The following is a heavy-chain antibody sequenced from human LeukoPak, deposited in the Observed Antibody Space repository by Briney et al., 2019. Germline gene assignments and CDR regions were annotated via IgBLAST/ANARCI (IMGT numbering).Heavy chain of an antibody. CDR2: ISSNGIST. Sequence: GGSLRLSCVVSGFSLSSHGMHWVRQAPGKGLEDVSAISSNGISTFYANSVKGRFTISRDYSKNTVYLQMGSLRAEDMAVYYCVKWTNYYFALWGRGTLVTVSS. D-gene: IGHD2-8*01. CDR3: VKWTNYYFAL. V-gene: IGHV3-64*01. CDR1: GFSLSSHG. J-gene: IGHJ2*01.